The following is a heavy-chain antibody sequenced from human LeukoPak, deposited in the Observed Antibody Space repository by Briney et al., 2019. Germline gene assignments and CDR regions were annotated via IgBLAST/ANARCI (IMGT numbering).Heavy chain of an antibody. CDR2: ISSSSSYI. CDR3: ARGEENSYGPDYYYGMDV. Sequence: GGSLRLSCAASGFTFSSYSMNWVRQAPGKGLEWVSSISSSSSYIYYADSVKGRFTISRDNAKNSLYLQMNSLRAEDTAVYYCARGEENSYGPDYYYGMDVWGQGTTVTVSS. J-gene: IGHJ6*02. D-gene: IGHD5-18*01. CDR1: GFTFSSYS. V-gene: IGHV3-21*01.